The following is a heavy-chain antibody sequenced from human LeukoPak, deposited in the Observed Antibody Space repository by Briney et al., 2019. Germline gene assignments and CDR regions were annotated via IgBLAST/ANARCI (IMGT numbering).Heavy chain of an antibody. V-gene: IGHV1-69*13. J-gene: IGHJ3*02. CDR2: IIPIFGTA. Sequence: SVKVSCKASGYTFTSYGISWVRQAPGQGLEWMGGIIPIFGTANYAQKFQGRVTITADESTSTAYMELSSLRSEDTAVYYCARDKDSSGWHKNDAFDIWGQGTMVTVSS. CDR3: ARDKDSSGWHKNDAFDI. D-gene: IGHD6-19*01. CDR1: GYTFTSYG.